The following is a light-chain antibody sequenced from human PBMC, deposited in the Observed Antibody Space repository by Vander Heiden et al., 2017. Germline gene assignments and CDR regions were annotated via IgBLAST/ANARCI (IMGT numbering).Light chain of an antibody. CDR2: DDS. V-gene: IGLV3-21*02. Sequence: SYVLTQSPPAVVAPGQTARITCGGNNIGTKSVHWYQQKPGQAPVLAVHDDSDRPSGIPERFSGSNSGNTATLTISRVEAGDEADYFCQVWDSSSDHVLFGGGTKVTVL. CDR3: QVWDSSSDHVL. J-gene: IGLJ2*01. CDR1: NIGTKS.